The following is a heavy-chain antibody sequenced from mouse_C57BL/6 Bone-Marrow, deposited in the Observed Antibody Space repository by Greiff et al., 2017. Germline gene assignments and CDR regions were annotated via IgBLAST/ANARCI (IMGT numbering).Heavy chain of an antibody. D-gene: IGHD2-4*01. CDR1: GYTFTNYW. CDR2: MHPNGGSP. J-gene: IGHJ4*01. CDR3: ARAYDYADYTMDY. V-gene: IGHV1-64*01. Sequence: QVQLQQPGAELVKPGASVKLSCKASGYTFTNYWMHWVKQRPGQGLEWIGMMHPNGGSPDYNEKFKSEATLSVDKSSRTAYMELSSLTSEDSAVYYCARAYDYADYTMDYWGQGTSVTASS.